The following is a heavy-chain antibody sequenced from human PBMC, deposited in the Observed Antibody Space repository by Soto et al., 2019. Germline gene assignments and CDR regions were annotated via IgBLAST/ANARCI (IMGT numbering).Heavy chain of an antibody. Sequence: PGGSLRLSCAASGFTFSGSAMNWVRQASGKGLEWVGRIRSKAKSYATAYAASVNGRFTISRDDSRNTAYLQMNSLKTEDTAVYYCTASGYDTFIDYWGQGTLVTVSS. V-gene: IGHV3-73*01. CDR2: IRSKAKSYAT. D-gene: IGHD5-12*01. CDR1: GFTFSGSA. CDR3: TASGYDTFIDY. J-gene: IGHJ4*02.